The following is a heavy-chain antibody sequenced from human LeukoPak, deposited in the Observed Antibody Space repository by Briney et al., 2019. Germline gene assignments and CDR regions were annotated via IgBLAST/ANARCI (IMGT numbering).Heavy chain of an antibody. Sequence: GGSLRLSCAASGFTFSSYSMNWVRQAPGRGLEWVSSISGDSSYIYYADSVQGRFTISRDNAKNSLYLQMNSLRAEDTAVYYCARGGGYCGGDCYGIDYWGQGTLVTVSS. V-gene: IGHV3-21*01. D-gene: IGHD2-21*01. CDR2: ISGDSSYI. CDR3: ARGGGYCGGDCYGIDY. CDR1: GFTFSSYS. J-gene: IGHJ4*02.